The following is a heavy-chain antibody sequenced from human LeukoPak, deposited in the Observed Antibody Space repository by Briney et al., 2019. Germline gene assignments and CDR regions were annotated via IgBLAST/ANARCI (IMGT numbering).Heavy chain of an antibody. D-gene: IGHD5-12*01. J-gene: IGHJ4*02. CDR3: ARVISGFVDY. CDR1: GFSFTTYW. V-gene: IGHV3-7*05. CDR2: IKQDGSAK. Sequence: SGGSLRLSCAAAGFSFTTYWMGWVRQAPGKGLEWVANIKQDGSAKYYADSVKGRFTISRDNANNSLYLQMNTLRADDTAFYYCARVISGFVDYWGQGILVTVSS.